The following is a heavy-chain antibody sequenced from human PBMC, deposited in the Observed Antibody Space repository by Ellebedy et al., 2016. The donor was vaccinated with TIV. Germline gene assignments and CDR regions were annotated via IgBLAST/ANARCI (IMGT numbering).Heavy chain of an antibody. J-gene: IGHJ2*01. V-gene: IGHV1-69*13. CDR3: ARCLGFGDWYFDL. CDR1: GGTFSSYA. CDR2: IIPIFGTA. D-gene: IGHD3-10*01. Sequence: SVKVSXXASGGTFSSYAISWVRQAPGQGLEWMGGIIPIFGTANYAQKFQGRVTITADESTSTAYMELSSLRSEDTAVYYCARCLGFGDWYFDLWGRGTLVTVSS.